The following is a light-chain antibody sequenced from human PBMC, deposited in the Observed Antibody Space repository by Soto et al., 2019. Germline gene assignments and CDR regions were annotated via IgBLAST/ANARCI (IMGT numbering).Light chain of an antibody. CDR1: QHISDW. J-gene: IGKJ5*01. CDR3: QQYDSYSWT. CDR2: DAS. Sequence: DIQMTQSPSTLSASVGDRFTITCRASQHISDWLAWYQQKPGKXPKXXIYDASNLESGVPSRFSGSGSGTELTITISSLQTDDFESYYCQQYDSYSWTFGQGTRLEIK. V-gene: IGKV1-5*01.